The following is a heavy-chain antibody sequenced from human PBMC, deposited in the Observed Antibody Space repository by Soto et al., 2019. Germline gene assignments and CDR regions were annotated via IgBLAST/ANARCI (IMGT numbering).Heavy chain of an antibody. V-gene: IGHV3-48*01. Sequence: EVQLVESGGGLVQPGGSLRLSCAASGFTFSSYSMNWVRQAPGKGLEWVSYISNSTIYYADSVKGRFTISRDNVKNSLYLQMNSLRAEDTAVYYCAREGDSSGWYNWFDPWGQGILVTVSS. CDR2: ISNSTI. J-gene: IGHJ5*02. CDR1: GFTFSSYS. D-gene: IGHD3-22*01. CDR3: AREGDSSGWYNWFDP.